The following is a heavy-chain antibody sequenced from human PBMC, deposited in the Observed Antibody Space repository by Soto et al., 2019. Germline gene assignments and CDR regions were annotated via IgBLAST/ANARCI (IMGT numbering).Heavy chain of an antibody. CDR1: GGSITNYY. D-gene: IGHD3-16*01. CDR3: ARDDYKDGGNNWFDP. V-gene: IGHV4-4*07. Sequence: KPSETLSLTCTVSGGSITNYYWGWIRQPAGKGLEWIGRIYTKERTNYNLSFRNRVTMSVDTSKNQFSLKLDAVTAADTAVYYCARDDYKDGGNNWFDPWGQGTLVTVSS. J-gene: IGHJ5*02. CDR2: IYTKERT.